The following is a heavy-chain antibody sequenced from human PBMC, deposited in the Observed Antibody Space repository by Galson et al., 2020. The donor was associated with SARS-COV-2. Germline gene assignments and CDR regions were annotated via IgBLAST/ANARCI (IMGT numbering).Heavy chain of an antibody. V-gene: IGHV3-30*04. CDR3: TRDVSGGGSDI. CDR1: GFTFTNYA. D-gene: IGHD3-16*01. Sequence: GGYLRLSCAASGFTFTNYAIHWVRQAPGKGLEWLTVISHDAKIQVYADSVKGRFTISRDNSENMVFLQMVSLRPDDTALYYCTRDVSGGGSDIWGQGTMVTVSS. J-gene: IGHJ3*02. CDR2: ISHDAKIQ.